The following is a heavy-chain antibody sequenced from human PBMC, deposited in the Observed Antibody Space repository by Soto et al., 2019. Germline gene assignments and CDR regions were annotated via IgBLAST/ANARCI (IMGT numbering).Heavy chain of an antibody. CDR1: GVSISSGTYH. Sequence: SETLSLTCTVSGVSISSGTYHWTWIRQHPEKGLEWIGYIYYSGSTYYNPSLKSRVTISVDTSKNQFSLRLSSVTAADTAVYYCAREMNYYDTSGDSYFDYWGQGTLVTVSS. V-gene: IGHV4-31*03. D-gene: IGHD3-22*01. J-gene: IGHJ4*02. CDR3: AREMNYYDTSGDSYFDY. CDR2: IYYSGST.